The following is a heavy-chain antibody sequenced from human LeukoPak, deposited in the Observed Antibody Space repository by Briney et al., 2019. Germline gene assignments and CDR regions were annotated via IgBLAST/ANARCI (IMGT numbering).Heavy chain of an antibody. CDR3: ALGWAAAGVNYYYYYYMDV. CDR1: GGTFSSYA. Sequence: ASVKVSCKASGGTFSSYAISWVRQAPGQGLEWMGGIIPIFGTANYAQKFQGRVTITADESTSTAYMELSSLRSEDTAVYYCALGWAAAGVNYYYYYYMDVWGKGTTVTISS. CDR2: IIPIFGTA. D-gene: IGHD6-13*01. V-gene: IGHV1-69*01. J-gene: IGHJ6*03.